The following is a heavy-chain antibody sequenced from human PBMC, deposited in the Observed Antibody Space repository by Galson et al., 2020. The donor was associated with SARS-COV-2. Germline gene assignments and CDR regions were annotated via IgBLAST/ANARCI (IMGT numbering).Heavy chain of an antibody. CDR2: IYHTGTT. V-gene: IGHV4-39*01. CDR3: ARRGGGYCNAMTCSGFDV. D-gene: IGHD2-15*01. Sequence: SETLSLTCNASGDSISGSYYNWAWHRQSPAKGLEWIGSIYHTGTTSYIPALKSRLTISVDTSKNAFSMKLTSVTGADTAHYYCARRGGGYCNAMTCSGFDVWGRGTRVTGSS. J-gene: IGHJ4*02. CDR1: GDSISGSYYN.